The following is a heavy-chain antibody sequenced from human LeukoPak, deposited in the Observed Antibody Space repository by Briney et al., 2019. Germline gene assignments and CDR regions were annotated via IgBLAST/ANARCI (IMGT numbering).Heavy chain of an antibody. V-gene: IGHV3-73*01. J-gene: IGHJ4*02. CDR1: GFTFSGSV. CDR3: TRQVEGATSL. Sequence: GGSLRLSCVASGFTFSGSVMHWVRQASGKGMEWVGRIRSEANSYATAYAASMKGRFTISRDDSKNTAYLQMNSLKTEDTAAYYCTRQVEGATSLWGQGTLVTVSS. CDR2: IRSEANSYAT. D-gene: IGHD1-26*01.